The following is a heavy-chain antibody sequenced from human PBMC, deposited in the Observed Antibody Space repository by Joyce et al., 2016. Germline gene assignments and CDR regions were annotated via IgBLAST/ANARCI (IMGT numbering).Heavy chain of an antibody. V-gene: IGHV3-21*01. Sequence: EVQLVESGGGLVKPGGSLRLSCAASGFTFSSYSMNWVRQAAGKGLEWVSSLSSSSSYIKYTDSVKGRFTISRDNAKNSLYLQMNSLRVEDTAVYYCARSSYTNGIFDYWGQGTLVTVSS. D-gene: IGHD2-8*01. CDR1: GFTFSSYS. J-gene: IGHJ4*02. CDR2: LSSSSSYI. CDR3: ARSSYTNGIFDY.